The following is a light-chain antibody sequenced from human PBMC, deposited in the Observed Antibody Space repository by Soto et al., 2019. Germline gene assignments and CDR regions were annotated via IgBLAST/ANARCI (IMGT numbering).Light chain of an antibody. CDR1: QSVSSSY. Sequence: EIVLTQSPGTLSLSPGERATLSCRASQSVSSSYLAWYQQKPGQAPRLLIYGASSRATGIPDRFSGSGSGTDFTLTISNLEPEDFAVYYCKQYVTSLIPFGQGTRLEIK. CDR2: GAS. J-gene: IGKJ5*01. V-gene: IGKV3-20*01. CDR3: KQYVTSLIP.